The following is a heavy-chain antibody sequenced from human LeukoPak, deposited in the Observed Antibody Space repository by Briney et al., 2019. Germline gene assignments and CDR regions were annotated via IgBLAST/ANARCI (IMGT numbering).Heavy chain of an antibody. CDR2: IYHSGSP. Sequence: RSSGTLSLTCAVSGGSTSSNNWWGWVRQPPGKGLEWIGEIYHSGSPNYNPSLKSRVTISVDKSRNHFSLNLSSVTAADTAVYYCARVNINNWHSCDYWGQGTLVTVSS. J-gene: IGHJ4*02. V-gene: IGHV4-4*02. CDR3: ARVNINNWHSCDY. D-gene: IGHD1-1*01. CDR1: GGSTSSNNW.